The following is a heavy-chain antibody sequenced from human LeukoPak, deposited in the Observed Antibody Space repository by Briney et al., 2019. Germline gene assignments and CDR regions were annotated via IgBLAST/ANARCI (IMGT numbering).Heavy chain of an antibody. CDR3: ARDRGYGSGSQYYYYYGMDV. V-gene: IGHV3-30-3*01. D-gene: IGHD3-10*01. Sequence: GRSLRLSCAASGFTFSSYAMHWVRQAPGKGLEWVAVISYDGSNKYYADSVKGRFTISRDNSKNTLYLQMNSLRAEDTAVYYCARDRGYGSGSQYYYYYGMDVWGQGTTVTVSS. J-gene: IGHJ6*02. CDR1: GFTFSSYA. CDR2: ISYDGSNK.